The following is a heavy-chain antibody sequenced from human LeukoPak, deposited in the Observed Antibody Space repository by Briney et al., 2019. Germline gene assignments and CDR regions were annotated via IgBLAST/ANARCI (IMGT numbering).Heavy chain of an antibody. D-gene: IGHD1-26*01. V-gene: IGHV3-48*03. CDR1: GFTFSSYE. CDR3: ARFRGSYIFDY. J-gene: IGHJ4*02. Sequence: GGSLRLSCAASGFTFSSYEMNWVRQAPGKGLEWVSYISSSGSTIYYADSVKGRFTIPRDNAKNSLYLQMNSLRAEDTAVYYCARFRGSYIFDYWGQGTLVAVSS. CDR2: ISSSGSTI.